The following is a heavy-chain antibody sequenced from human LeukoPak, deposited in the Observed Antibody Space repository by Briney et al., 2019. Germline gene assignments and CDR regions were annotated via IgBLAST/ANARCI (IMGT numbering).Heavy chain of an antibody. Sequence: ASVKVSCKASGYTFTGYYMHWVRQAPGQGLEWMGWMNPNSGNTGYAQKFQGRVTITRNTSISTAYMELSSLRSEDTAVYYCARALGYCTNGVCYQFDYWGQGTLVTVSS. D-gene: IGHD2-8*01. CDR3: ARALGYCTNGVCYQFDY. V-gene: IGHV1-8*03. J-gene: IGHJ4*02. CDR2: MNPNSGNT. CDR1: GYTFTGYY.